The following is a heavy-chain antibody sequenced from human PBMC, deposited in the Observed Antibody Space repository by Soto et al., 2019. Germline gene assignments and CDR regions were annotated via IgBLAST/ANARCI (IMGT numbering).Heavy chain of an antibody. V-gene: IGHV1-18*01. CDR2: ISAYNGNT. Sequence: ASVKVSCKASGYTFTSYGISWVRLAPGQGLEWMGWISAYNGNTNYAQKLQGRVTMTTDTSTSTAYMELRSLRSDDTAVYYCARDRHDILTGYFGYWGQGTLVTVSS. CDR1: GYTFTSYG. J-gene: IGHJ4*02. CDR3: ARDRHDILTGYFGY. D-gene: IGHD3-9*01.